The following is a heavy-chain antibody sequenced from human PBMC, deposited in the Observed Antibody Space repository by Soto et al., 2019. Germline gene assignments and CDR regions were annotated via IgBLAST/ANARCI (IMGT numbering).Heavy chain of an antibody. CDR1: GGSISSSSYY. J-gene: IGHJ6*02. D-gene: IGHD1-26*01. CDR2: IYYSGSP. CDR3: ASVGATYYYYGMDV. V-gene: IGHV4-39*01. Sequence: QLQLQESGLGLVKPSETLSLTCTVSGGSISSSSYYWGWIRQPPGKGLEWIGSIYYSGSPYYNPSLMSRVTISVDTSKNQFSLKMRSVTAADTAVYYCASVGATYYYYGMDVWGQGTTVTVSS.